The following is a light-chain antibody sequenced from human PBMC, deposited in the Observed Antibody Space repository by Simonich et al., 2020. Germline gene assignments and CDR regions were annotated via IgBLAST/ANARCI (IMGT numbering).Light chain of an antibody. CDR1: QGISSW. CDR3: QQYYSTPYT. V-gene: IGKV1-12*01. J-gene: IGKJ2*01. CDR2: DAS. Sequence: DIQMTQSPSSVSASVGDRVTITCRASQGISSWLAWYQQKPGKAPKLLIYDASSLQSGVPDRFSGSGSGTDFTLTISSLQAEDVAVYYCQQYYSTPYTFGQGTKLEIK.